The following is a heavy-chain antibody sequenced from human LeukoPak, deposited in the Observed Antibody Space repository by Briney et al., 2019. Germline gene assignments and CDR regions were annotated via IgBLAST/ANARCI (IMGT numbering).Heavy chain of an antibody. D-gene: IGHD5-12*01. Sequence: GGSLRLSCAASGFTFSSYAMSWVRQAPGKGLEWVSAISGSGGSTYYADSVKGRFTISRDNSKNTLYLQMNSLRAEDTAVYYCARRGVLYSGYDYRADYWGQGTLVTVSS. V-gene: IGHV3-23*01. CDR3: ARRGVLYSGYDYRADY. CDR2: ISGSGGST. CDR1: GFTFSSYA. J-gene: IGHJ4*02.